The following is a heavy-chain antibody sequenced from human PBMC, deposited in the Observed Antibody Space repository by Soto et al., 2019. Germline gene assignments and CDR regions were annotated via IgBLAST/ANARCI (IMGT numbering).Heavy chain of an antibody. CDR2: IRGKTDTYAT. V-gene: IGHV3-73*01. Sequence: GESLRLSCAASGFTFSGSSMHGVRQASGKGLEWVGRIRGKTDTYATAYAAPVRGRFTISRDDSKNTAYLQMNSLKTKDTAVYFCTKRIGAYAMDVWGQGTTVTVS. CDR1: GFTFSGSS. D-gene: IGHD6-13*01. J-gene: IGHJ6*02. CDR3: TKRIGAYAMDV.